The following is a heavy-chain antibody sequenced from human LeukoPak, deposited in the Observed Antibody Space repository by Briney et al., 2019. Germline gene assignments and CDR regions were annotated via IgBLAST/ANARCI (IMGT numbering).Heavy chain of an antibody. CDR3: ASGDYSDYYYYYGMDV. J-gene: IGHJ6*02. CDR2: IIPILGIA. V-gene: IGHV1-69*04. Sequence: SVKVSCKASGGTFSSYAISWVRQAPGQGLEWMGRIIPILGIANYAQKFQGRVTITADKSTSTAYMELSSLRSEDTAVYYCASGDYSDYYYYYGMDVWGQGTTVTVSS. CDR1: GGTFSSYA. D-gene: IGHD3-16*01.